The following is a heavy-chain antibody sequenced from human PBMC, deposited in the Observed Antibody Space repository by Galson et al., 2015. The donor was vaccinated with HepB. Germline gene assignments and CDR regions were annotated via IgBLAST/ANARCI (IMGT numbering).Heavy chain of an antibody. CDR1: GFTFSSYA. D-gene: IGHD6-13*01. V-gene: IGHV3-30*04. Sequence: SLRLSCAASGFTFSSYAMHWVRQAPGKGLEWVAVISYDGSNKYYADSVKGRFTISRDNSKNTLYLRMNSLRAEDTAVYYCARDYASSWYFNHYYGMDGWGQGTTVTVSS. J-gene: IGHJ6*02. CDR2: ISYDGSNK. CDR3: ARDYASSWYFNHYYGMDG.